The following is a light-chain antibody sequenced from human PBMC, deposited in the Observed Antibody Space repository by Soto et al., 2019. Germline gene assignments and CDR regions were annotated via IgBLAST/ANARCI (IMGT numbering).Light chain of an antibody. CDR3: SSYTTSNTYV. CDR2: DVI. Sequence: QSALTQPASVSGSPGQSITISCTGTSSDVGAYNYVSWYQQHPGKAPKLIIYDVINRPSGFSNHFSGSKSGETASLIISGLQAEDEADYYCSSYTTSNTYVFGGGTKLTVL. V-gene: IGLV2-14*01. J-gene: IGLJ1*01. CDR1: SSDVGAYNY.